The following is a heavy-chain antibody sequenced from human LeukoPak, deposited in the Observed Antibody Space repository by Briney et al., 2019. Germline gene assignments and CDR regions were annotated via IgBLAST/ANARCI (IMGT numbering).Heavy chain of an antibody. CDR1: GFTFDDYG. J-gene: IGHJ4*02. CDR2: INWNGGST. V-gene: IGHV3-20*04. CDR3: ARALAVADAYHFDY. D-gene: IGHD6-19*01. Sequence: GGSLRLSCAASGFTFDDYGMSWVRQAPGKGLEWVSGINWNGGSTGYADSVKGRFTISRDNAKNSLYLQMNSLRAEDTALYYCARALAVADAYHFDYWGQGTLVTVSS.